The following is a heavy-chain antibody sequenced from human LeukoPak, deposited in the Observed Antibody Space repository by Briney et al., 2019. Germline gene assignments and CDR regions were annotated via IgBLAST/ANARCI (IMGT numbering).Heavy chain of an antibody. J-gene: IGHJ6*04. CDR2: IYYSGST. CDR3: ARAYYDFWSGLDV. D-gene: IGHD3-3*01. CDR1: GGSISSSSYY. V-gene: IGHV4-39*07. Sequence: SETLSLTCTVSGGSISSSSYYWGWIRQPPGKGLEWIGSIYYSGSTYYNPSLKSRVTISVDTSKNQFSLKLSSVTAADTAVYYCARAYYDFWSGLDVWGKGTTVTVSS.